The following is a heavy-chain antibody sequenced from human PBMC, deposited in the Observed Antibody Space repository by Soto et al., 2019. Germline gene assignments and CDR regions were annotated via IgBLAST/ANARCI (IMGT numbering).Heavy chain of an antibody. Sequence: ASVKVSCQASGYTFTGYYMHWVRQAPGQGLEWMGWINPNSGGTNYAQKFQGWVTMTRDTSISTAYMELSRLRSDDTAVYYCARVSYGDYLTFDYWGQGTLVTVSS. J-gene: IGHJ4*02. V-gene: IGHV1-2*04. CDR1: GYTFTGYY. CDR3: ARVSYGDYLTFDY. CDR2: INPNSGGT. D-gene: IGHD4-17*01.